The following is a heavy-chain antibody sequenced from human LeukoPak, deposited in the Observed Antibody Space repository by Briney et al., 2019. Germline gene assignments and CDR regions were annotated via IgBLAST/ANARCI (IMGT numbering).Heavy chain of an antibody. V-gene: IGHV3-30*03. CDR3: VSFYETY. CDR1: GFTFSTYG. D-gene: IGHD2-2*01. Sequence: GGSLRLSCAASGFTFSTYGMHWVRQAPGKGLEWVAVMSYDGRNKYYADSVKGRFTISRDNSRNTLYLQMNSLRAEDTAVYYCVSFYETYWGRGTLVTVSS. J-gene: IGHJ4*02. CDR2: MSYDGRNK.